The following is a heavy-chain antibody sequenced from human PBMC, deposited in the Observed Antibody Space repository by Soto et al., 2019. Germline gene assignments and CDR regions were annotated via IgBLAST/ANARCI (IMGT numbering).Heavy chain of an antibody. J-gene: IGHJ4*02. CDR2: IYYSGST. CDR3: ARLFVAPGNPRVDY. D-gene: IGHD2-21*01. Sequence: SETLSLTCTVSGGSISSYYWSWIRQPPGKGLEWIGYIYYSGSTNYNPSLKSRVTISVDTSKNQFSLKLSSVTAADTAVYYCARLFVAPGNPRVDYWGQGTLVTVSS. CDR1: GGSISSYY. V-gene: IGHV4-59*01.